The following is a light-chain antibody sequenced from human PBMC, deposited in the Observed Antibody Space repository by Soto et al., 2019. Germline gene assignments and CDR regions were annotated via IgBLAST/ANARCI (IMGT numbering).Light chain of an antibody. J-gene: IGKJ1*01. CDR3: QQYNNWPRT. CDR1: QNVGSN. Sequence: EIVMTQSPATLSVSPGERATLSCRAGQNVGSNLAWYQQKPGQAPRLLIYGASTRATGIPARFSGSGSGTEFTLTISSLQSEDFAVYYCQQYNNWPRTFGQGTKVDIK. CDR2: GAS. V-gene: IGKV3-15*01.